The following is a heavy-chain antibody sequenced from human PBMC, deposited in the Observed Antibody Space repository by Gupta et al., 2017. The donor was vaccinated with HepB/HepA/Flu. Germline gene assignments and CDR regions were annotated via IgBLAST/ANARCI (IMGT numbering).Heavy chain of an antibody. V-gene: IGHV4-34*02. CDR1: GGSLSGYL. D-gene: IGHD6-19*01. CDR3: AGAGKWLEF. CDR2: INHGGTA. J-gene: IGHJ4*01. Sequence: QKELRQWGAGLLKPSETLSLTCAVYGGSLSGYLWSWIRQSPGKGLEWIGYINHGGTATYNPSLKSRVNLSIDAYKNQFYLKWSSVTDADTSVYYCAGAGKWLEFWGHGTLVTVSS.